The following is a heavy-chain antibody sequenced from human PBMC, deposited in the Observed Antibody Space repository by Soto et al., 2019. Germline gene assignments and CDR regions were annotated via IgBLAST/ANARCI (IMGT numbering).Heavy chain of an antibody. V-gene: IGHV3-23*01. J-gene: IGHJ5*02. CDR2: ISGYGDST. CDR1: EFIFSSYV. Sequence: GGSLRLSCAASEFIFSSYVMSWVRQVPGKGLEWVSSISGYGDSTYYADSVKGRFTISRDNSKNTLFLQMNSLRAEDTAVYYCARDLSAAAGTRGWFDPWGQGTMVTVSS. D-gene: IGHD6-13*01. CDR3: ARDLSAAAGTRGWFDP.